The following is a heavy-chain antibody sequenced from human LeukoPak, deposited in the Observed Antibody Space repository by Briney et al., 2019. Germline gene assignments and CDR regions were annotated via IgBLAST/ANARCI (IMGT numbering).Heavy chain of an antibody. CDR2: VSSSGSTI. CDR1: GFTFSDYF. Sequence: GGSLRLSCAASGFTFSDYFMSWIRQAPGKGLEWVSYVSSSGSTIYYADSVKGRFTISRDNAKNSLYVQMNNLRAEDTAVYYCARVGYYGMDVWGQGTTVTVSS. CDR3: ARVGYYGMDV. V-gene: IGHV3-11*01. J-gene: IGHJ6*02.